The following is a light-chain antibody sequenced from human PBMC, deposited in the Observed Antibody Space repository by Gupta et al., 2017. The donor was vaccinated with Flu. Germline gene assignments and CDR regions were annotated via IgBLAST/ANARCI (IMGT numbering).Light chain of an antibody. V-gene: IGLV3-21*02. CDR3: QVSDSRSKHWV. Sequence: YVLTQPPSVSVARGQTARITCEGNNIEMKSVHWFQQRPGQAPVRVVYADSGRPSGIPERFSGSNTENPATLTISRVEAGDEADYYCQVSDSRSKHWVFGGGTKLTVL. CDR1: NIEMKS. CDR2: ADS. J-gene: IGLJ2*01.